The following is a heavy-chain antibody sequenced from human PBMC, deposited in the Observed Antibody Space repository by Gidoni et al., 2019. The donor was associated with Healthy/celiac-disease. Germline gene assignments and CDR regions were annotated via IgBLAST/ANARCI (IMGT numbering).Heavy chain of an antibody. Sequence: EVQLVESGGGLVQPGGSLRLTCAASAFTVVSNYMSWVRQAPGKWLEWVSGSYSVGRTYYADSVKGRFTISRDNSKNTLYLQMNSLRAEDTAVYYCARDGDYGDLDYWGQGTLVTVSS. CDR2: SYSVGRT. V-gene: IGHV3-66*02. CDR1: AFTVVSNY. D-gene: IGHD4-17*01. CDR3: ARDGDYGDLDY. J-gene: IGHJ4*02.